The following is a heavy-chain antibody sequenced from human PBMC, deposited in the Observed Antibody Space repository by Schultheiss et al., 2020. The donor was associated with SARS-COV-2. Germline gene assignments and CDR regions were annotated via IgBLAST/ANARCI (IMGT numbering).Heavy chain of an antibody. Sequence: GGSLRLSCAASGFTFSSYGMHWVRQAPGKGLEWVAFIRYDGSNKYYADSVKGRFTISRDNSKNTLYLQMNSLRAEDTAVYYCARGPSRDSSGYYDFDYWGQGTLGTGSS. J-gene: IGHJ4*02. CDR2: IRYDGSNK. D-gene: IGHD3-22*01. V-gene: IGHV3-30*02. CDR3: ARGPSRDSSGYYDFDY. CDR1: GFTFSSYG.